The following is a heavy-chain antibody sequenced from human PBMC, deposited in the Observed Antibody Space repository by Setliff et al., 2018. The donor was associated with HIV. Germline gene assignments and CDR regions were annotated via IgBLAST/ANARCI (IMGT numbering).Heavy chain of an antibody. CDR3: AKDISGWFSRQGSDY. CDR2: IWYDGSQK. Sequence: GGSLRLSCAASGFTFSNYGMNWVRQAPGKGLEWVAFIWYDGSQKYYADSVRGRFSISRDNTRDTLYLQMNSLKTEDTAVYYCAKDISGWFSRQGSDYWGQGTLVTVSS. D-gene: IGHD6-19*01. V-gene: IGHV3-30*02. CDR1: GFTFSNYG. J-gene: IGHJ4*02.